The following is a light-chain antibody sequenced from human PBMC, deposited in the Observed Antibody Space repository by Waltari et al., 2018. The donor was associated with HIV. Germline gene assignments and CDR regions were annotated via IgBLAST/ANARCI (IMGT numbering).Light chain of an antibody. CDR3: QQYGDSQIT. CDR2: DAS. V-gene: IGKV3-11*01. CDR1: QSVGDS. Sequence: EVVLTQSPATLSLSPGERASLSCRASQSVGDSLAWYQQKPGQAPRLLLFDASKRATGIPARFSGSGSGTDFTLTITSLEVEDFAVYYCQQYGDSQITFGQGTRLEIK. J-gene: IGKJ5*01.